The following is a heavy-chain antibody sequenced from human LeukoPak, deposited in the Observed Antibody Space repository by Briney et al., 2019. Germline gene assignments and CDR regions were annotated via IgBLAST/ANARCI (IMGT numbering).Heavy chain of an antibody. CDR1: GFTFSSYD. CDR3: AKTAPYDILTGYLDY. Sequence: GGSLRLSCAASGFTFSSYDMHWVRQAPGKGLEWVAVISYDGSNKYYVDSEKGRLTISRDNSKNTLYLQMNSLRAEDTAVYYCAKTAPYDILTGYLDYWGQGTLVTVSS. D-gene: IGHD3-9*01. CDR2: ISYDGSNK. J-gene: IGHJ4*02. V-gene: IGHV3-30*18.